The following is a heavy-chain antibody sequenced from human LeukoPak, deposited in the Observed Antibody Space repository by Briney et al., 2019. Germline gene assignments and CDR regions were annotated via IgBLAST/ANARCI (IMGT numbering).Heavy chain of an antibody. V-gene: IGHV1-18*04. CDR2: ISAYNGNT. Sequence: ASVKVSCKASGCTFTSYGISWVRQAPGRGLEWMGWISAYNGNTNYAQKLQGRVTMTTDTSTSTAYMELRSLRSDDTAVYYCARSSIMITFGGVIVTKLDYWGQGTLVTVSS. CDR3: ARSSIMITFGGVIVTKLDY. J-gene: IGHJ4*02. CDR1: GCTFTSYG. D-gene: IGHD3-16*02.